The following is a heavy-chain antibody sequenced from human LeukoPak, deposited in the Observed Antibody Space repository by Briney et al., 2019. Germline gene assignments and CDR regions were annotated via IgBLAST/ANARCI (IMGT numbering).Heavy chain of an antibody. V-gene: IGHV3-66*02. Sequence: GGSLRLSCAASGFTVSSNYMSWVRQAPGKGLECVSVIYSGGSTYYADSVKGRFTISRDNSKNTLYLQMNSLRAADTAVYYCARDKGTSYLSSFDYWGQGTLVTVSS. D-gene: IGHD6-6*01. CDR1: GFTVSSNY. CDR3: ARDKGTSYLSSFDY. CDR2: IYSGGST. J-gene: IGHJ4*02.